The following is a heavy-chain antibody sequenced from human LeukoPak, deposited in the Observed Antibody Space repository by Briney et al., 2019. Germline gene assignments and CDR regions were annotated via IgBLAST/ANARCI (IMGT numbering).Heavy chain of an antibody. CDR3: AKDLEYSGSGTPGVFDY. V-gene: IGHV3-64*01. J-gene: IGHJ4*02. CDR2: ISSNGGST. CDR1: GFTFSSYA. D-gene: IGHD3-10*01. Sequence: PGGSLRLSCAASGFTFSSYAMHWVRQAPGKGLEYVSAISSNGGSTYYANSVKGRFTISRDNSKNTLYLQMGSLRAEDMAVYYCAKDLEYSGSGTPGVFDYWGQGSLVTVSS.